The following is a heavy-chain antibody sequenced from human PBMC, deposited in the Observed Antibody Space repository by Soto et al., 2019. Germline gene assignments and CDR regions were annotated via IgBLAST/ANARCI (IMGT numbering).Heavy chain of an antibody. V-gene: IGHV3-33*07. D-gene: IGHD3-10*01. CDR3: VGSGTLYLDY. CDR2: ISYGGSDKRDPD. J-gene: IGHJ4*02. CDR1: GFTFIKYD. Sequence: SGGGVVQPWWSLRLSCELAGFTFIKYDKYWVRQAPGNGPEWVAVISYGGSDKRDPDHKRYADSVKGRFTISRDDSMNTVSLQMNSLTVEDTAVYYCVGSGTLYLDYWGQGYLVTVSS.